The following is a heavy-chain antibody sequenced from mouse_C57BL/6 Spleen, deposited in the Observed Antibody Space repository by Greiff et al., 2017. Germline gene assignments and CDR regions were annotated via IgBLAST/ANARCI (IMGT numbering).Heavy chain of an antibody. D-gene: IGHD4-1*01. J-gene: IGHJ2*01. Sequence: QVHVKQPGAELVKPGASVKMSCKASGYTFTTYPIEWVKQNPGQSLEWIGNFHPYNDDTTYNEKFKGKATLTVEKSSSTVYLELSRLTSDDSAVYYCARGNWGGNFDYWGQGTTLTVSS. CDR3: ARGNWGGNFDY. CDR2: FHPYNDDT. V-gene: IGHV1-47*01. CDR1: GYTFTTYP.